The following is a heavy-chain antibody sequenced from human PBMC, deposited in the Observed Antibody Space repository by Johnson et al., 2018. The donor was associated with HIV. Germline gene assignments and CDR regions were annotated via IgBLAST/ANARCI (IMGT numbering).Heavy chain of an antibody. Sequence: QVQLVESGGGVVQPGRSLRLSCTASGFTFSTYAMHWVRRAPGKGLEWVAFISYAGNNKYYADSVKGRFTISRDNAKNSLYLQMNSLRVEDTAVYYCASGWINDYVWGSYRYGDAFDIWGQGTMVTVSS. J-gene: IGHJ3*02. V-gene: IGHV3-30*03. CDR3: ASGWINDYVWGSYRYGDAFDI. CDR1: GFTFSTYA. CDR2: ISYAGNNK. D-gene: IGHD3-16*02.